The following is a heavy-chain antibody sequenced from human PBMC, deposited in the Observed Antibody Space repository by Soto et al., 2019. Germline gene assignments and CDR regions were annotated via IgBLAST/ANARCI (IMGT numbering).Heavy chain of an antibody. Sequence: QVQLVESGGGVVQPGRSLRLSCAASGFTFSSYGMHWVRQAPGKGLEWVAVISYDGSNKYYADSVKGRFTISRDNSKNTLHMQMHGLRAEDTAVYYCAKDLLGPGRAYGMDVWGQGTTVTVSS. V-gene: IGHV3-30*18. CDR3: AKDLLGPGRAYGMDV. CDR2: ISYDGSNK. J-gene: IGHJ6*02. CDR1: GFTFSSYG. D-gene: IGHD7-27*01.